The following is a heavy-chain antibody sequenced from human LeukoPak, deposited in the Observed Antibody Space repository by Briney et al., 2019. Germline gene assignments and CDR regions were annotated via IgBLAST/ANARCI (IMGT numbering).Heavy chain of an antibody. J-gene: IGHJ5*02. CDR1: GSTFTSNF. CDR2: INPSGGST. D-gene: IGHD2-2*01. V-gene: IGHV1-46*01. CDR3: ASDSSKSSLADP. Sequence: ASVKVSCKASGSTFTSNFIHWVRRAPGQGLEWMGIINPSGGSTSCAQKFQGRVTMTSDTSTSTVYMELSSLRSEDTAVYYCASDSSKSSLADPWGQGTLVTVSS.